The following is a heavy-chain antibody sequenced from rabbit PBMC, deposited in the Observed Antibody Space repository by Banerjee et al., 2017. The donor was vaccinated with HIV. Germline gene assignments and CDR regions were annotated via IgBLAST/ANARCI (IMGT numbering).Heavy chain of an antibody. J-gene: IGHJ4*01. CDR1: GFSFSSSYW. V-gene: IGHV1S40*01. CDR2: INTGGSA. CDR3: ARGFGADGSYFGL. Sequence: QSLEESGGDLVKPGGTLTLTCTASGFSFSSSYWICWVRQAPGKGLESIGFINTGGSAYYASWAKGRFTISRENNQNTLYLQLNSLTAADTATYFCARGFGADGSYFGLWGPGTLVTVS. D-gene: IGHD8-1*01.